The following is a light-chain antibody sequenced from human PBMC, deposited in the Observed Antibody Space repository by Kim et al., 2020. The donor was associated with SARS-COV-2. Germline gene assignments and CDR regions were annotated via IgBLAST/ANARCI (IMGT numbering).Light chain of an antibody. Sequence: GHSVTISCTGTSSDVGGYNYVSWYQQHPGKAPKVMIYEVSKRPSGVPDRFSGSKSGNTASLTVSGLQAEDEADYYCSSYAGSNNRVFGTGTKVTVL. CDR2: EVS. J-gene: IGLJ1*01. CDR1: SSDVGGYNY. CDR3: SSYAGSNNRV. V-gene: IGLV2-8*01.